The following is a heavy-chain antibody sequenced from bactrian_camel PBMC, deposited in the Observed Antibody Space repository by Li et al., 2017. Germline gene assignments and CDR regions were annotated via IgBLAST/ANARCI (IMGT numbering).Heavy chain of an antibody. D-gene: IGHD2*01. CDR2: IASNGWT. Sequence: VQLVESGGGSVQAGGSLRLSCRASGDRVSNFLMAWFRQAPGKEREGVATIASNGWTTYTESVKGRFTVSQDNAKNTVYLQMNSLKPEDTAMYYCKKYMPIACSVRYRGDYWGQGTQVTVS. J-gene: IGHJ4*01. V-gene: IGHV3S53*01. CDR3: KKYMPIACSVRYRGDY. CDR1: GDRVSNFL.